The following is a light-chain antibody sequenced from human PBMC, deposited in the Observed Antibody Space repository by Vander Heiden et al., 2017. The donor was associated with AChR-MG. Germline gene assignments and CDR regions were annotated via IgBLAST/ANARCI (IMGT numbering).Light chain of an antibody. V-gene: IGKV1-8*01. CDR1: QGISSY. J-gene: IGKJ1*01. CDR2: AAS. CDR3: QQEDSYPWT. Sequence: AIRITQSPSSLSASTGDRVTITCRASQGISSYLAWYQQKPGKAPKLLIYAASTLQSGVPSRISGSGSGTDFTLTISCLQSEDFATYYCQQEDSYPWTFGQGTKVEIK.